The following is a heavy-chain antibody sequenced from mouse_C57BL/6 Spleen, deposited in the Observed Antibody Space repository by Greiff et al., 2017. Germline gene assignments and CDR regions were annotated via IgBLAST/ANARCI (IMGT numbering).Heavy chain of an antibody. J-gene: IGHJ3*01. CDR1: GYTFTSYW. D-gene: IGHD1-2*01. CDR2: IDPSDRYT. Sequence: VQLQQPGAELVKPGASVKLSCKASGYTFTSYWMQWVKQRPGQGLEWIGEIDPSDRYTNYNEKFKGKATLTVDTSSSTAYMQLSSLTSEDSAVYYCARRGTTAGFAYWGQGTLVTVSA. CDR3: ARRGTTAGFAY. V-gene: IGHV1-50*01.